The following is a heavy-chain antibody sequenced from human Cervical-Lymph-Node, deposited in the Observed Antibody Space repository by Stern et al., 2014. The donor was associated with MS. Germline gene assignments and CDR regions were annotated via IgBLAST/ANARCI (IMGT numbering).Heavy chain of an antibody. V-gene: IGHV3-30*03. J-gene: IGHJ6*02. CDR1: GFTFSNYD. CDR3: AMALDYYYGMDV. Sequence: VQLVESGGGVAQPGRSLRLSCSASGFTFSNYDMHWVRQAPGKGLEWLTMISYDGSNKLYADSVKGRFTISRDNSKNTLDLQMNSLRADDTAVYFCAMALDYYYGMDVWGQGTTVTVSS. CDR2: ISYDGSNK.